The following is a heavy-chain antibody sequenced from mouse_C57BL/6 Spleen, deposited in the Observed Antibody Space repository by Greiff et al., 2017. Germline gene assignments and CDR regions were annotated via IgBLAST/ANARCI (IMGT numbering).Heavy chain of an antibody. CDR3: ARPTTRDYYAMDY. CDR1: GYTFTSYW. Sequence: VQLQQPGAELVRPGSSVKLSCKASGYTFTSYWMHWVKQRPIQGLEWIGNIDPSDSETHYNQKFKDKATLTVDKSSSTAYMQLSSLTSEDSAVYYCARPTTRDYYAMDYWGQGTSVTVSS. CDR2: IDPSDSET. J-gene: IGHJ4*01. D-gene: IGHD2-10*01. V-gene: IGHV1-52*01.